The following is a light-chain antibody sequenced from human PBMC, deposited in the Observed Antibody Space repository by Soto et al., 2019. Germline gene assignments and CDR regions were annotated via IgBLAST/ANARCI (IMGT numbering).Light chain of an antibody. J-gene: IGKJ1*01. CDR3: QQYNSYWA. CDR2: KAS. CDR1: HSISSY. V-gene: IGKV1-5*03. Sequence: DIQRTQSPSTLSGSLGYRVTITFRASHSISSYLNWYQQKPGKAPKLLIYKASSLRSGVPSRFSGRGSGTEFTLTISSLQPDDFATYYCQQYNSYWAFGQGTKVDIK.